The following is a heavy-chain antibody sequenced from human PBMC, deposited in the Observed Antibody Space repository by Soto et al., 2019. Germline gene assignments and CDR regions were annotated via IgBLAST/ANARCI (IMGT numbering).Heavy chain of an antibody. D-gene: IGHD4-17*01. CDR2: ISSSSSTI. Sequence: GGSLRLSCAASGFTFSSYSMNWVRQAPGKGLEWVSYISSSSSTIYYADSVKGRFTISRDNAKNSLYLQMNGLRDEDTAVYYCARENYGDYLNWFDPWGQGTLVTVSS. J-gene: IGHJ5*02. CDR3: ARENYGDYLNWFDP. V-gene: IGHV3-48*02. CDR1: GFTFSSYS.